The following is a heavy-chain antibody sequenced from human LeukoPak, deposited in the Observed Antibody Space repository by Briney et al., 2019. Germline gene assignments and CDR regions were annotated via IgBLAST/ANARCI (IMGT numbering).Heavy chain of an antibody. D-gene: IGHD6-19*01. CDR2: IYYSGST. CDR1: GFPFSTYE. J-gene: IGHJ4*02. V-gene: IGHV4-39*07. CDR3: ASYGAVAGNFDY. Sequence: GSLRLPCTASGFPFSTYEMKWVRQPPGKGLEWIGSIYYSGSTYYNPSLKSRVTISVDTSKNQFSLKLSSVTAADTAVYYCASYGAVAGNFDYWGQGTLVTVSS.